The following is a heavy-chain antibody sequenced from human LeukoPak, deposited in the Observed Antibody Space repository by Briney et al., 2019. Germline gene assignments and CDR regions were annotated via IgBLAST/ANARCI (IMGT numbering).Heavy chain of an antibody. D-gene: IGHD1-7*01. CDR3: ARENKGTVHDSTAAFHY. CDR1: IGSIGNDY. V-gene: IGHV4-59*01. CDR2: GHHSESP. Sequence: ASETLSLTCTVSIGSIGNDYWSWLRQSPGKGLEWIAYGHHSESPNYNPSLKSRVTISVDRSNNRFSLQLSSVTAADTAVYYCARENKGTVHDSTAAFHYWGQGTLVTVSS. J-gene: IGHJ4*02.